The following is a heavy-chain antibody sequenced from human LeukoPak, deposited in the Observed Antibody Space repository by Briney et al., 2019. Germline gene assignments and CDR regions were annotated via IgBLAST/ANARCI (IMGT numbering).Heavy chain of an antibody. CDR3: ARETGVGYGMDV. J-gene: IGHJ6*02. Sequence: GASVKVSCKASGYTFTSYYMHWVRQAPGQGLEWMGIINPSGGSTSYAQKFQGRVTMTRDTSTNTVYMELSSLRSEDTAVYYCARETGVGYGMDVWGQGTTVTVSS. V-gene: IGHV1-46*01. CDR2: INPSGGST. CDR1: GYTFTSYY. D-gene: IGHD3-10*01.